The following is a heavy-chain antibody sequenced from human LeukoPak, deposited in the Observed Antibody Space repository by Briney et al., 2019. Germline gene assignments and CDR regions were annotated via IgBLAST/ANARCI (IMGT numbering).Heavy chain of an antibody. Sequence: GASVNVSCKASGYTFTSYGISWVGQAPGQGLEWMGWISAYNGNTNYAQNLQSRVTMTTDTSTSTAYMELRSLRSDDTAVYYCARYSGGLGELSDPDYWGQGTLVTVSS. J-gene: IGHJ4*02. V-gene: IGHV1-18*01. CDR1: GYTFTSYG. CDR2: ISAYNGNT. CDR3: ARYSGGLGELSDPDY. D-gene: IGHD3-16*02.